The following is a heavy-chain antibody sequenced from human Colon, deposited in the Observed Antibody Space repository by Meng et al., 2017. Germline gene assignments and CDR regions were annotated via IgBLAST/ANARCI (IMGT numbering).Heavy chain of an antibody. CDR2: MSDSGTT. CDR1: GGSIKSGGYH. Sequence: QAHLHEAGPGLVRPSDDLSLVCTVSGGSIKSGGYHWSWVRQHPGKGLEYIGFMSDSGTTDYNPSLRSRVSISEIGSSKNQFSLTLRSVTAADTATYFRARDTLYGTDYWGQGVLVTVSS. V-gene: IGHV4-31*03. D-gene: IGHD4-17*01. J-gene: IGHJ4*02. CDR3: ARDTLYGTDY.